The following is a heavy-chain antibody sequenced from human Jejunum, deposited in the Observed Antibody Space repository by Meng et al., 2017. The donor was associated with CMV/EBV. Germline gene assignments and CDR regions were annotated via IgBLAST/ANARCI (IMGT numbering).Heavy chain of an antibody. V-gene: IGHV3-21*01. CDR3: ARDIDH. J-gene: IGHJ5*02. CDR2: ISSRRRYI. Sequence: EVLLVDSGGXXXXXGGSLRLSCIGSGFTFSTYNMNWVRQAPGKGLEWVSSISSRRRYINYADSVKGRFTISRDNAENSLYLQMNSLRVEDTAVYYCARDIDHWGQGTLVTVSS. CDR1: GFTFSTYN.